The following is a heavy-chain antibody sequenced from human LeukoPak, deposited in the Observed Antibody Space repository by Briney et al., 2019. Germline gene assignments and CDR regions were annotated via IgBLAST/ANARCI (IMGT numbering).Heavy chain of an antibody. J-gene: IGHJ6*02. CDR1: GGSISSYY. CDR3: ARLSFDYGDYENYYYGMDV. CDR2: IYYSGST. Sequence: SETLSLTCTVSGGSISSYYWSWIRQPPGKGLEWIGYIYYSGSTNYNPSLKSRVTISVDTSKNQFSLKLSSVTAADTAVYYCARLSFDYGDYENYYYGMDVWGQGTTVTVSS. D-gene: IGHD4-17*01. V-gene: IGHV4-59*08.